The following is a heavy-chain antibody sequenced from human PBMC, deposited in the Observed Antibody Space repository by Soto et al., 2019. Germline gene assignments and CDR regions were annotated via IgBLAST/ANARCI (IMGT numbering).Heavy chain of an antibody. CDR3: ARQRTSVVTQAYFDS. V-gene: IGHV4-34*01. D-gene: IGHD2-21*02. J-gene: IGHJ4*02. Sequence: SETLSLTCAVYGGSFSGYYWSWIRQPPEKGLEWIGEINHSGSTNYNPSLRSRVTISVDTSKNQFSLSLTSVTAADTGVYYCARQRTSVVTQAYFDSWGQGSLVTVSS. CDR1: GGSFSGYY. CDR2: INHSGST.